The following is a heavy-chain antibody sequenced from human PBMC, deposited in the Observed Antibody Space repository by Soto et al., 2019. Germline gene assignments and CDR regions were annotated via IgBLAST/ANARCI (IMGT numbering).Heavy chain of an antibody. D-gene: IGHD2-21*02. CDR2: IYHAGSP. CDR3: ARGLSFRGDFDV. V-gene: IGHV4-4*02. Sequence: SETLSLTCDVSGGSISSSSWWTWVRQSPGKGLEWIGEIYHAGSPNYNPSFQSRVTILADKSKNHFSLRLTSVTAADTAIYYCARGLSFRGDFDVWGQGTTVTVSS. J-gene: IGHJ3*01. CDR1: GGSISSSSW.